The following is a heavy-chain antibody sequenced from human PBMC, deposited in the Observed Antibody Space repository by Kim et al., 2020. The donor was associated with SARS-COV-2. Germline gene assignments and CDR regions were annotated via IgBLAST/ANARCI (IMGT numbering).Heavy chain of an antibody. D-gene: IGHD3-9*01. CDR2: IYYSGST. V-gene: IGHV4-39*07. Sequence: SETLSLTCTVSGGSISSSSYYWGWIRQPPGKGLEWIGSIYYSGSTYYNPSLKSRVTISVDTSKNQFSLKLSSVTAADTAVYYCARERIYDILTGYFQYYFDYWGQGTLVTVSS. CDR3: ARERIYDILTGYFQYYFDY. J-gene: IGHJ4*02. CDR1: GGSISSSSYY.